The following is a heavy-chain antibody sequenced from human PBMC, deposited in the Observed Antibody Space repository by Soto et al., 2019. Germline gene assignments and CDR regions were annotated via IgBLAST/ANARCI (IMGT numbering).Heavy chain of an antibody. D-gene: IGHD6-6*01. Sequence: HPGGSLRLSCTASGFTFSRYWMSWVRQAPGKGLEWVANIRQDGSEKWYVDSVKGRFTISRDNAKNSLHLQMNRLRGEDTVLFYCARDLKYSGSSSHYGMDVWGQGTTVTVSS. CDR2: IRQDGSEK. V-gene: IGHV3-7*01. CDR1: GFTFSRYW. CDR3: ARDLKYSGSSSHYGMDV. J-gene: IGHJ6*02.